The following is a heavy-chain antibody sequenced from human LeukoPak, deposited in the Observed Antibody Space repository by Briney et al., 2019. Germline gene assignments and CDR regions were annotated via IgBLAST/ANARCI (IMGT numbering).Heavy chain of an antibody. J-gene: IGHJ5*02. CDR2: IIPIFGTA. CDR3: ASGANQYNWFDP. Sequence: GGSLRLSCAASGFTFSSYAISWVRQAPGQGLEWMGGIIPIFGTANYAQKFQGRVTITADESTSTAYKELSSLRSEDTAVSYCASGANQYNWFDPWGQGTLVTVSS. V-gene: IGHV1-69*01. D-gene: IGHD1-14*01. CDR1: GFTFSSYA.